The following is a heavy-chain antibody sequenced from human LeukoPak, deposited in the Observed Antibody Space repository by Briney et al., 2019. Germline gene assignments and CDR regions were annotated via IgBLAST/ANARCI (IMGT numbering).Heavy chain of an antibody. CDR2: MNPNSGNT. CDR3: ARSLIAVAGYYYYYGMDV. CDR1: GYTFTSYD. D-gene: IGHD6-19*01. Sequence: ASVRVSCKASGYTFTSYDINWVRQATGQGLEWMGWMNPNSGNTGYAQKFQGRVTMTRNTSISTAYMELSSLRSEDTAVYYCARSLIAVAGYYYYYGMDVWGQGTTVTVSS. J-gene: IGHJ6*02. V-gene: IGHV1-8*01.